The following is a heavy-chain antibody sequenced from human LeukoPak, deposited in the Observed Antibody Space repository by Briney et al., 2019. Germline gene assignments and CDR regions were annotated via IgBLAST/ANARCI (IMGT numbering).Heavy chain of an antibody. Sequence: GGSLRLSCAVSGLTFNNYAMSWVRQAPGKGLEWVSAISKSGGHTYYAASAKGRFTIYRDNSKNTQYLQMNSLRAEDTAVYYCATSWGPDTSAFRWGRDGMGVWGQGTTVIVS. D-gene: IGHD3-16*01. CDR2: ISKSGGHT. CDR3: ATSWGPDTSAFRWGRDGMGV. CDR1: GLTFNNYA. J-gene: IGHJ6*02. V-gene: IGHV3-23*01.